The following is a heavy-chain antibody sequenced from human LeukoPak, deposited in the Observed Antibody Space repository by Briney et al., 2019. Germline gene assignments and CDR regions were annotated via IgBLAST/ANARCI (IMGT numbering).Heavy chain of an antibody. CDR1: GFTFRSCA. Sequence: GGSLRLSCAASGFTFRSCAMHWVRQAPGKGLEWVAVISSDANIKHYAGSAKGRFTISRDNSKNTLYLQMNSLRAEDTAVYYCAKDRGSGWSFDYWGQGTLVTVSS. J-gene: IGHJ4*02. D-gene: IGHD6-25*01. CDR3: AKDRGSGWSFDY. V-gene: IGHV3-30*18. CDR2: ISSDANIK.